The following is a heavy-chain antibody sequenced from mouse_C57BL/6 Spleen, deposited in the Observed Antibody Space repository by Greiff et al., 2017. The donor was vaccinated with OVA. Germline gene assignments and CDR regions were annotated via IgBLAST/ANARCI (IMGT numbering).Heavy chain of an antibody. Sequence: VQLQQPGAELVRPGTSVKMSCKASGYTFTNYWIGWAKQRPGHGLEWIGDIYPGGGYTNYNEKFKGKATLTADKSSSTAYMQFSSLTSEDSAIYYCARGSRTSPMDYWGQGTSVTVSS. J-gene: IGHJ4*01. CDR2: IYPGGGYT. D-gene: IGHD1-1*01. V-gene: IGHV1-63*01. CDR3: ARGSRTSPMDY. CDR1: GYTFTNYW.